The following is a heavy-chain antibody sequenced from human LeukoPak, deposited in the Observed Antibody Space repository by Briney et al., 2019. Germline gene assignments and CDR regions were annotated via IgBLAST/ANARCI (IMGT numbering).Heavy chain of an antibody. CDR3: ARRGGYCSGGTCELDY. V-gene: IGHV4-4*02. Sequence: PSGTLSLTCAVSGGSISSSNWWSWVRQPPGKGLEWIGEIYHSGSTNYNPSLKSRVTISVDKSKNQFSLKLSSVTAADTAVYYCARRGGYCSGGTCELDYWGQGTLVTVSS. CDR1: GGSISSSNW. CDR2: IYHSGST. D-gene: IGHD2-15*01. J-gene: IGHJ4*02.